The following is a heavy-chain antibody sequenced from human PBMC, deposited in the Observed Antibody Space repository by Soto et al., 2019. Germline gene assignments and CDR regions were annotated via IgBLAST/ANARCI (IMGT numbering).Heavy chain of an antibody. D-gene: IGHD3-16*01. Sequence: GSLRLSCAASGFTFSFYAMHWVRQAPGKGLEWVAVISYNGRNKHYVDSVKGRFTISRDNSQDTLYLQMDSLRPDDTAVYYCARQAKIGDRSQFYFDSWGQGTLVTVSS. CDR3: ARQAKIGDRSQFYFDS. CDR2: ISYNGRNK. V-gene: IGHV3-30*04. CDR1: GFTFSFYA. J-gene: IGHJ4*02.